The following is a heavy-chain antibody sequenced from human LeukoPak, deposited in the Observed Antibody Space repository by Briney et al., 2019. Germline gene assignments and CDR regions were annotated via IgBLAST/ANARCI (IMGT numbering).Heavy chain of an antibody. CDR3: RGSGSYSIANYGMDV. CDR1: GGSFSAYY. Sequence: SETLSLTCGVYGGSFSAYYWSWIRQPPGKGLEWIGEINHSGSTNYNPSLKSRVTISVDTSKNQFSLKLSSVTAADTAVYYCRGSGSYSIANYGMDVWGQGTTVTVSS. D-gene: IGHD3-10*01. J-gene: IGHJ6*02. V-gene: IGHV4-34*01. CDR2: INHSGST.